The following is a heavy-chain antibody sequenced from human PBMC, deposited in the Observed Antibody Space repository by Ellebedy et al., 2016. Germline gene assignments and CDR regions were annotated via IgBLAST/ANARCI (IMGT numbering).Heavy chain of an antibody. CDR3: AKWNGDWNAYDV. D-gene: IGHD1-1*01. CDR2: VFHTGTT. Sequence: SETLSLTCNVSGGSVSSAYWNWIRRPPGKGLEWIGYVFHTGTTNYSPSLKSRVTMSVDTSKGQFSLGLTLVTAADTAGYYCAKWNGDWNAYDVWGQGTMVTVSS. J-gene: IGHJ3*01. V-gene: IGHV4-59*02. CDR1: GGSVSSAY.